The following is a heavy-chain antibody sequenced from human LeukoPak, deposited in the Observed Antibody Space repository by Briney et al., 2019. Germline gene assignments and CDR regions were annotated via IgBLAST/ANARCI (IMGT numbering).Heavy chain of an antibody. V-gene: IGHV3-23*01. CDR1: GFTFSDYA. Sequence: GGSLRLSCVASGFTFSDYAMSWVRQAPGKGLEWVSGISDSGGSTYYADSVKGRCTISRDNSKNTLYLQMNSLRAEDTAVYYCAKEAGYSGYDFPDFWGQGTLVTVSS. D-gene: IGHD5-12*01. J-gene: IGHJ4*02. CDR2: ISDSGGST. CDR3: AKEAGYSGYDFPDF.